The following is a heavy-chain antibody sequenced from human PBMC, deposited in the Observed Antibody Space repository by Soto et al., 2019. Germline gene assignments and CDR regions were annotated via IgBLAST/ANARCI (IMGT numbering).Heavy chain of an antibody. J-gene: IGHJ4*02. Sequence: QVQLLQSGAEVKKPGASVRVSCKTSGYTFTRYGVSWVRQAPGQGLEWMGWISGYNGNTKEAHKFEGRVILTTDTAATTAHMELRSLTSTDTAVYYCARGPAYSTPWSFESSGQGTLVPVSS. CDR3: ARGPAYSTPWSFES. V-gene: IGHV1-18*01. D-gene: IGHD2-8*01. CDR2: ISGYNGNT. CDR1: GYTFTRYG.